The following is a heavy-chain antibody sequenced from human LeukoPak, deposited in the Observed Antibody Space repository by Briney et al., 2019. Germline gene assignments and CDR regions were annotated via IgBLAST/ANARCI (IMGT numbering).Heavy chain of an antibody. D-gene: IGHD2-21*02. J-gene: IGHJ4*02. CDR3: ARHPAIERCGGDCREYYFDY. V-gene: IGHV4-39*01. CDR1: GGSISSSSYY. Sequence: PSETLSLTCTVSGGSISSSSYYWGWIRQPPGKGLEWIGSIYYSGSTYYNPSLKGRVTISVDTSKNQFSLKLSSVTAADTAVYYCARHPAIERCGGDCREYYFDYWGQGTLVTVSS. CDR2: IYYSGST.